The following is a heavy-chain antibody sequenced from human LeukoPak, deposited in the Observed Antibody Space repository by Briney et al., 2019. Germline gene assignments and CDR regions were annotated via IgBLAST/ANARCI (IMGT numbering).Heavy chain of an antibody. V-gene: IGHV1-69*05. Sequence: GASVKVSCKASGGTFSSYAISWVRQAPGQGLEWMGGIIPIFGTANYAQKFQGRVTITTDESTSTAYMELSSLRSEDTAVYYCARVLGYCSSTSCQHYYYYYMDVWGKGTTVTVSS. J-gene: IGHJ6*03. CDR3: ARVLGYCSSTSCQHYYYYYMDV. CDR2: IIPIFGTA. D-gene: IGHD2-2*01. CDR1: GGTFSSYA.